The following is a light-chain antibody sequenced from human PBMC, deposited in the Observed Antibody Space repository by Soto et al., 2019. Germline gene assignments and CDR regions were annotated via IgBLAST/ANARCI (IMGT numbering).Light chain of an antibody. CDR1: SSNIGAGYD. CDR2: GNI. Sequence: QTVVTQPPSVSGAPGQRVSISCTGSSSNIGAGYDVYWYQQFPGTAPKLVIYGNINRPSGVPDRFSGSKSGTSASLDITGLQAEDEAYYYCQSYDDSLNGSGVFGGGTKVTVL. J-gene: IGLJ3*02. V-gene: IGLV1-40*01. CDR3: QSYDDSLNGSGV.